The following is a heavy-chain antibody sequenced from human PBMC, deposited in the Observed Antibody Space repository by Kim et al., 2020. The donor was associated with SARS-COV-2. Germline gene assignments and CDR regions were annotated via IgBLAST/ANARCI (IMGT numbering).Heavy chain of an antibody. CDR1: GYSFTSYW. CDR3: NSVAMVRGVIIPFGP. D-gene: IGHD3-10*01. J-gene: IGHJ5*02. Sequence: GESLKISCKGSGYSFTSYWNGWVRQMPGKGLEWMGNIYPGDFDNRYSTSFQGQVTISADKSISTAYLQWSSLKASDTAMYYCNSVAMVRGVIIPFGPWGQGTLVTVSS. CDR2: IYPGDFDN. V-gene: IGHV5-51*01.